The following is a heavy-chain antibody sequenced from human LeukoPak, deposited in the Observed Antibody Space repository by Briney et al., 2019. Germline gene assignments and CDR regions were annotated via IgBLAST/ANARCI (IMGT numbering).Heavy chain of an antibody. Sequence: PSETLSLTCTVSGGSISSYYWSWIRQPPGKGLEWIGHINYSGSTNYNPSLKSRVTISVDTSKNQFSLKLSSVTAADTAVYYCARELELSPGFDYWGQGTLVTVSS. V-gene: IGHV4-59*01. CDR3: ARELELSPGFDY. D-gene: IGHD1-7*01. CDR2: INYSGST. J-gene: IGHJ4*02. CDR1: GGSISSYY.